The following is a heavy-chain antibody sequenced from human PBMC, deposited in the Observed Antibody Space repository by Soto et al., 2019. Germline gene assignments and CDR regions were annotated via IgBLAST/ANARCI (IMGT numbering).Heavy chain of an antibody. CDR1: GGTFSSYA. V-gene: IGHV1-69*05. CDR2: IIPIFGTA. Sequence: QVQLVQSGAEVKKPGSSVKVSCKASGGTFSSYAISWVRQAPGQGLEWMGGIIPIFGTANYAQKFQGRVTXPXDXXTSTAHMELGGLSSEDTAVYCCARHQRGSHNWFDPWGQGTLVTVSS. D-gene: IGHD6-6*01. J-gene: IGHJ5*02. CDR3: ARHQRGSHNWFDP.